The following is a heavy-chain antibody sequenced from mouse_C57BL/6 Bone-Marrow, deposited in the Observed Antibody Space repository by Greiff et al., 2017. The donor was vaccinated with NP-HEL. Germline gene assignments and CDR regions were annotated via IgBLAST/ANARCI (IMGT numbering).Heavy chain of an antibody. Sequence: VQLKESGAELVKPGASVKLCCTASGFNINDYYMHWVKQRPEQGLEWIGRIDPADGETKYAPKFQGKATITADTSSNTAYLQLSSLTSEDTAVYYCARRYGSSYWYYFEDWGQGATLTVAS. CDR2: IDPADGET. CDR3: ARRYGSSYWYYFED. J-gene: IGHJ2*01. CDR1: GFNINDYY. D-gene: IGHD1-1*01. V-gene: IGHV14-2*01.